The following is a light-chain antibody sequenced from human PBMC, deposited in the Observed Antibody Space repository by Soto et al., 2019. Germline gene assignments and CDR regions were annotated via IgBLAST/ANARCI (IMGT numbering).Light chain of an antibody. J-gene: IGLJ1*01. V-gene: IGLV2-11*01. CDR3: CSYADNYSYV. CDR1: SSDVGAYNY. CDR2: DVS. Sequence: QSALTQPRSVSGSPGQSVTISCTGTSSDVGAYNYVSWYQQHPGKAPKLMTYDVSKRPSGVPDRSSGSKSGNTASLTISGLQAEDEADYYCCSYADNYSYVFGTGTKVT.